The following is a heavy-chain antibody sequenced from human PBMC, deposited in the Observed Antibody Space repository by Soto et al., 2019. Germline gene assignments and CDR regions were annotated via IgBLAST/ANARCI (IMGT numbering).Heavy chain of an antibody. CDR2: MWSDEPNK. CDR3: ARDLYSSYFGP. J-gene: IGHJ5*02. Sequence: GGSLRLSCIASGFVFNDYGMHWLRQAPGKSLEWVAAMWSDEPNKHYSDSVRGRFTISRDNSKNIVYLQMNSLTVEDTAVYFCARDLYSSYFGPWGQGTLVTVSS. CDR1: GFVFNDYG. D-gene: IGHD4-4*01. V-gene: IGHV3-33*08.